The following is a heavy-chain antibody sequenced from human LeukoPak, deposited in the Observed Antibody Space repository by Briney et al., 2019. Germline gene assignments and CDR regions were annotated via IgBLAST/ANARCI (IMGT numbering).Heavy chain of an antibody. CDR2: IYHSGSA. D-gene: IGHD6-6*01. V-gene: IGHV4-38-2*01. Sequence: SETLSLTCAVSGYSISSDYYWGWIRLPPGKGLEWIGTIYHSGSAYYNPSLKSRVTLLVDTSNNQFSLRLSSVTATDTAVYYCARRPYYYCYKDVWGKGTTGTVSS. J-gene: IGHJ6*03. CDR1: GYSISSDYY. CDR3: ARRPYYYCYKDV.